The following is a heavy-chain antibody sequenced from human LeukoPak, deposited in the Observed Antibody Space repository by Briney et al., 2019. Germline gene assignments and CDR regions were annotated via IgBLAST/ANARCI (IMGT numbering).Heavy chain of an antibody. CDR3: ARETPQWLAFDY. J-gene: IGHJ4*02. V-gene: IGHV3-30*04. CDR1: GFTFSSYA. CDR2: ISYDGSNK. Sequence: GGSQRLSCAASGFTFSSYAMHWVRQAPGKGLEWVAVISYDGSNKYYADSVKGRFTISRDNSKNTLYLQMNSLRAEGTAVYYCARETPQWLAFDYWGQGTLVTVSS. D-gene: IGHD6-19*01.